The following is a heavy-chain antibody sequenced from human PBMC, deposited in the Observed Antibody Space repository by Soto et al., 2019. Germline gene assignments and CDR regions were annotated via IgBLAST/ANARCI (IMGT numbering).Heavy chain of an antibody. Sequence: PSETLSLTCTVSGGSISSGDYYWSWIRQPPGKGLEWIGYIYYSGSTYYNPSLKSRVTISVDTSKNQFSLKLSSVTAADTAVYYCARDGAVTKIFEGEYYGMDVWGQGTTVTVSS. V-gene: IGHV4-30-4*01. D-gene: IGHD3-3*01. CDR2: IYYSGST. J-gene: IGHJ6*02. CDR3: ARDGAVTKIFEGEYYGMDV. CDR1: GGSISSGDYY.